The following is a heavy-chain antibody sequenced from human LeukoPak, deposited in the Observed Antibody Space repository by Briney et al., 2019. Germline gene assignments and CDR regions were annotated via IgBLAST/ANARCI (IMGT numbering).Heavy chain of an antibody. CDR1: GGSISSSSYY. J-gene: IGHJ4*02. V-gene: IGHV4-39*07. CDR2: IYYSGST. D-gene: IGHD3-22*01. Sequence: PSETLSLTCTVSGGSISSSSYYWGWIRQPPGKGLEWIGSIYYSGSTYYNPSLKSRVTISVDTSKNQFSLKLSSVTAADTAVYYCARVAQAPSYYDSSHFDYWGQGTLVTVSS. CDR3: ARVAQAPSYYDSSHFDY.